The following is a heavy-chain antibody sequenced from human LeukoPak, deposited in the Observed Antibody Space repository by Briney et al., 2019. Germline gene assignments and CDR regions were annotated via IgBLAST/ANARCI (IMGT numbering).Heavy chain of an antibody. CDR2: INSDGSTT. V-gene: IGHV3-74*01. CDR1: GFTFSSYL. Sequence: GGSLRLSCAASGFTFSSYLMHWVRQAPGRGLVWVSRINSDGSTTDYADSVKGRFTISRDNAKNTLYLQMNSLRAEDTAVYYCAKDFSRSVYGSAPYWGQGTLVTVSS. J-gene: IGHJ4*02. CDR3: AKDFSRSVYGSAPY. D-gene: IGHD3-10*01.